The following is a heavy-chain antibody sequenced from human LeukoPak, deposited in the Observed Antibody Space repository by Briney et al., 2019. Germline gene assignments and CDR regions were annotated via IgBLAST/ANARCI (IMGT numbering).Heavy chain of an antibody. CDR1: GFTFSNAW. D-gene: IGHD1-14*01. Sequence: GGSLRLSCAASGFTFSNAWMNWVRQTPGKGLEWVSYISSSNTIKKYADSVKGRFTISRDNAKTSLYLQMNSLRAEDTAVYYCARDIAEHGMDVWGQGTTVTVSS. V-gene: IGHV3-48*04. CDR3: ARDIAEHGMDV. CDR2: ISSSNTIK. J-gene: IGHJ6*02.